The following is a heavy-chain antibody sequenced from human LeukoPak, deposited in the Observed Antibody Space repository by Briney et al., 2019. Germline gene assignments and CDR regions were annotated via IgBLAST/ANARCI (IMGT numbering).Heavy chain of an antibody. Sequence: GGSLRLSCAASGFTFSSYEMNWVRQAPGKGLEWVSYIDTSGSTTYYAESVKGRFTISRDNAKNSLYLQMNSLRAEDTAVYYCAREGWELLLDFDYWGQGTLVTVSS. V-gene: IGHV3-48*03. D-gene: IGHD1-26*01. CDR1: GFTFSSYE. CDR3: AREGWELLLDFDY. CDR2: IDTSGSTT. J-gene: IGHJ4*02.